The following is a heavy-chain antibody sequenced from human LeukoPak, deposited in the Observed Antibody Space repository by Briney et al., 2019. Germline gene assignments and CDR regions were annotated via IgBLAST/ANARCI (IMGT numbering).Heavy chain of an antibody. D-gene: IGHD3-10*01. CDR3: AREVVRGVIDY. CDR2: IYSGGST. J-gene: IGHJ4*02. V-gene: IGHV3-23*03. CDR1: GFTFSSYA. Sequence: GGSLRLSCAASGFTFSSYAMSWVRQAPGKGLEWVSVIYSGGSTYYADSVKGRFTISRDNSKNTLYLQMNSLRAEDTAVYYCAREVVRGVIDYWGLGTLVTVSS.